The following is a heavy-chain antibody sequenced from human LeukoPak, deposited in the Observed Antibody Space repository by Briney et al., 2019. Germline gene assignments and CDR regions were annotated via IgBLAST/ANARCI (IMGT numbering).Heavy chain of an antibody. J-gene: IGHJ6*02. D-gene: IGHD4-11*01. V-gene: IGHV4-4*07. Sequence: SETLSLTCTVSGGSISSYYWSWIRQPAGKGLEWIGPIYTSGSTNYNPSLKGRVTMSVDTSKNQFSLKLSSVTAADTAVYYCAREGPTPHYYYYYYGMDVWGQGATVTVSS. CDR2: IYTSGST. CDR3: AREGPTPHYYYYYYGMDV. CDR1: GGSISSYY.